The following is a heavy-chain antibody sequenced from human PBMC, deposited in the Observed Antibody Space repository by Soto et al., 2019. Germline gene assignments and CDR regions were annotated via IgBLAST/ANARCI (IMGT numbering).Heavy chain of an antibody. V-gene: IGHV3-23*01. CDR1: GFTFSSYA. J-gene: IGHJ4*02. Sequence: EVQLLESGGGLVQPGGSLRLSCAASGFTFSSYAMSWVRQAPGKGLEWVSAISGSGGSTYYADSVKGRFTISRDNSKNTLYRKMNSLRAEGTAVYYCAKDGAGYSYGNFDYWGQGALVTVSS. D-gene: IGHD5-18*01. CDR2: ISGSGGST. CDR3: AKDGAGYSYGNFDY.